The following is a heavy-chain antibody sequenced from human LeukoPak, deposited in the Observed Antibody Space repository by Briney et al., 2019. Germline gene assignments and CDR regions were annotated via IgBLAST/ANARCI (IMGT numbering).Heavy chain of an antibody. D-gene: IGHD2-2*01. CDR1: GYSISSGYY. J-gene: IGHJ5*02. V-gene: IGHV4-38-2*01. CDR2: IYHSGST. Sequence: PSETLSLTCAVSGYSISSGYYWGWIRQPPGKGLEWIGSIYHSGSTYYNPSLKSRGTISVDTSKNQFSLKLSSVTAADTAVYYCARVWSGYCSSTSCYVAYNWFDPWGQGTLVTVSS. CDR3: ARVWSGYCSSTSCYVAYNWFDP.